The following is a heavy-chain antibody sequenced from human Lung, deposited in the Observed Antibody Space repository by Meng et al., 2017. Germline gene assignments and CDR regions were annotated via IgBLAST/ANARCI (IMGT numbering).Heavy chain of an antibody. Sequence: EVQLVESGGGLVKPGGSLRLSCAASGFTFSSYSMNWVRQAPGKGLEWVSSISSSSAYADSVKGRFTISRDNAKNSLYLQMNSLRAEDTAVYYCARGRVLVAATPSDYWGQGTLVTVSS. CDR2: ISSSSA. CDR1: GFTFSSYS. J-gene: IGHJ4*02. V-gene: IGHV3-21*01. CDR3: ARGRVLVAATPSDY. D-gene: IGHD2-15*01.